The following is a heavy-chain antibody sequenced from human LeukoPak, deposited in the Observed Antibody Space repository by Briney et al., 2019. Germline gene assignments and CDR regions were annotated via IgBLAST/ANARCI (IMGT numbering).Heavy chain of an antibody. CDR2: IYYSGST. V-gene: IGHV4-59*01. CDR3: ARGSSSSPRD. D-gene: IGHD6-13*01. Sequence: SETLSLTCTVSGSSISSYYWSWIRQPPGKGLEWIGYIYYSGSTNYNPFLKSRVTISVDTSKNQFSLKLSSVTAADTAVYYCARGSSSSPRDWGQGTLVTVSS. J-gene: IGHJ4*02. CDR1: GSSISSYY.